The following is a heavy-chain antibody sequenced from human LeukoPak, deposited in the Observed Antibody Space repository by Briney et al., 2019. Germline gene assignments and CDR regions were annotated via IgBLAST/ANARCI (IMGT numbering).Heavy chain of an antibody. V-gene: IGHV1-69*04. CDR1: GGTFSIYA. D-gene: IGHD4-17*01. J-gene: IGHJ4*02. CDR2: IIPILGIA. CDR3: ARGGYGGNPFDY. Sequence: GASVKVSCKASGGTFSIYAISWVRQAPGQGLEWMGRIIPILGIANYAQKFQGRVTITADKSTSTAYMELSSLRSEDTAVYYCARGGYGGNPFDYWGQGTLVTVSS.